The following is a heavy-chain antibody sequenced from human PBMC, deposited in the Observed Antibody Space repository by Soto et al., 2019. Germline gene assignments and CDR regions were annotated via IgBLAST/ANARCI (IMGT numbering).Heavy chain of an antibody. Sequence: SETLSLTCTVSGGSISSYYWSWIRQPPGKGLEWIGYIYYSGSTNYNPSLKSRVTISVDTSKNQFSLKLSSVTAADTAVYYCARGYNIQEDWFDPWGQGTLVTV. CDR2: IYYSGST. CDR3: ARGYNIQEDWFDP. V-gene: IGHV4-59*01. CDR1: GGSISSYY. J-gene: IGHJ5*02. D-gene: IGHD5-18*01.